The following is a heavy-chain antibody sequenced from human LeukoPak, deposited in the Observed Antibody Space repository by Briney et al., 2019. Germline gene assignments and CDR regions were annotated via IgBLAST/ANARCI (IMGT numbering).Heavy chain of an antibody. D-gene: IGHD3-22*01. V-gene: IGHV4-59*01. J-gene: IGHJ1*01. CDR2: IYYSGST. CDR3: ARVRGDYDSSGYYYAEYFQH. CDR1: GGSISIYY. Sequence: PSETLSLTCTVSGGSISIYYWSWIRQPPGKGLEWMGYIYYSGSTNYNPSLKTGVTISVDTSKNHFSLKLSSVTAADTAVYYCARVRGDYDSSGYYYAEYFQHWGQGTLVTVSS.